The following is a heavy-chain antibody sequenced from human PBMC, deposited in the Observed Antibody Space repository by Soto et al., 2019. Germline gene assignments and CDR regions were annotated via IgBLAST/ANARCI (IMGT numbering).Heavy chain of an antibody. V-gene: IGHV1-8*01. Sequence: GASVKVSCKASGYTFTSYDINWVRQATGQGLEWMGWMNPNSGNTGYAQKFQGRVTMTRNTSISTAYMELSSLRSEDTAVYYCAAYDFWSGYPIYGMDVWDQGTTVTVSS. CDR1: GYTFTSYD. CDR3: AAYDFWSGYPIYGMDV. CDR2: MNPNSGNT. J-gene: IGHJ6*02. D-gene: IGHD3-3*01.